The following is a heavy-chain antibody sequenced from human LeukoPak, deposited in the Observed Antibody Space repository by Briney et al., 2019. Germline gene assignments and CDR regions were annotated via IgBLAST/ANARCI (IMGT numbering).Heavy chain of an antibody. J-gene: IGHJ6*02. CDR2: ISWNSGSI. CDR1: GFTFDDYA. Sequence: GGSLRLSCAAPGFTFDDYAMHWVRQAPGKGLEWVSGISWNSGSIGYADSVKGRFTISRDNAKNSLYLQMNSLRAEDTALYYCAKDTSSGWYLYYYGMDVWGQGTTVTVSS. D-gene: IGHD6-19*01. CDR3: AKDTSSGWYLYYYGMDV. V-gene: IGHV3-9*01.